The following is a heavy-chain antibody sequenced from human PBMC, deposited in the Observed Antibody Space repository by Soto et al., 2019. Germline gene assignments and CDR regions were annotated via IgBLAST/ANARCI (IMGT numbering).Heavy chain of an antibody. Sequence: GGSLRLSCAASGFTFSSYAMSWVRQAPGKGLEWVSAISGSGGSTYYADSVKGRFTISRDNSKNTLYLQMNSLGAEDTAVYYCAKTPSADFWSGYYTYWGQGTLVTVSS. CDR3: AKTPSADFWSGYYTY. CDR1: GFTFSSYA. D-gene: IGHD3-3*01. J-gene: IGHJ4*02. V-gene: IGHV3-23*01. CDR2: ISGSGGST.